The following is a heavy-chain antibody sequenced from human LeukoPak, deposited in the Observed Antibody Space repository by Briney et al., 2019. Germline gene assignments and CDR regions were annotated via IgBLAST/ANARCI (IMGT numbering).Heavy chain of an antibody. CDR3: ARLGGTARMDV. Sequence: SETLSHTCSVSGGSISCCHWIWMRQSPGKGLEWIGYMHHSGSASDNPSLKSRVTISLDTPKDQFSLKLSSVTAADTAVYYCARLGGTARMDVWGQGTTVTVS. CDR1: GGSISCCH. D-gene: IGHD3-16*01. J-gene: IGHJ6*02. V-gene: IGHV4-59*01. CDR2: MHHSGSA.